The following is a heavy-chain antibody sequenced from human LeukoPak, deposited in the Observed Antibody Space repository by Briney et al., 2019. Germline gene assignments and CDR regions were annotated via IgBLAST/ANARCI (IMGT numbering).Heavy chain of an antibody. CDR3: ARDQAQYCSGGSCYSPGDY. J-gene: IGHJ4*02. D-gene: IGHD2-15*01. CDR1: GYTFTSYG. V-gene: IGHV1-18*01. CDR2: ISAYNGNT. Sequence: ASVKVSCTASGYTFTSYGISRVRQAPGQGLEWMGWISAYNGNTNYAQKLQGRVTMTTDTSTSTAYMELRSLRSDDTAVYYCARDQAQYCSGGSCYSPGDYWGQGTLVTVSS.